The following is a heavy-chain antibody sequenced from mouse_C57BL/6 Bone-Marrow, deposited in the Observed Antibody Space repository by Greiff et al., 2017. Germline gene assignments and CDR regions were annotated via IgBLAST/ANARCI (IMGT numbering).Heavy chain of an antibody. CDR1: GFTFSSYG. CDR2: ISSGGSYT. Sequence: EVQVVESGGDLVKPGGSLKLSCAASGFTFSSYGMSWVRPTPDKSLEWVATISSGGSYTYYPDSVKGRFTISRDNAKNTLYLQMSSLKSEDTAMYYCAGYYGSSPYYYAMDYWGQGTSVTVSS. J-gene: IGHJ4*01. CDR3: AGYYGSSPYYYAMDY. V-gene: IGHV5-6*01. D-gene: IGHD1-1*01.